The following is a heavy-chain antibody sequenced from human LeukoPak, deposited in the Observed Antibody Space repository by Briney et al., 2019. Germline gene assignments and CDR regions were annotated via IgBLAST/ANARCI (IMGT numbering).Heavy chain of an antibody. CDR2: ISAYNGNT. J-gene: IGHJ4*02. V-gene: IGHV1-18*01. CDR1: GYTFTSYG. D-gene: IGHD3-10*01. Sequence: ASVKVSCKASGYTFTSYGISWVRQAPGQGLEWMGWISAYNGNTNYAQKLQGRVTMTTDTSTSTAYMELRSLRSDDTAVYYCARGRGETMVRGVPRDWGQGTLVTVSS. CDR3: ARGRGETMVRGVPRD.